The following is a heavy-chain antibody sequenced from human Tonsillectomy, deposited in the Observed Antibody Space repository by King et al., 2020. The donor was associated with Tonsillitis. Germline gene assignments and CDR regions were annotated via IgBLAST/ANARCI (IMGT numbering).Heavy chain of an antibody. V-gene: IGHV5-10-1*03. D-gene: IGHD4-23*01. CDR2: IDPSDSYT. Sequence: VQLVQSGAEVKKPGESLRISCQGSGYSFTSYWISWVRQMPGKGLEWMGRIDPSDSYTNYSKTFQGHNTISTDKSINTACLQWRSLKASDTAMYYCARYDYGGGDFWYFGLWGRGTLVTVSS. CDR3: ARYDYGGGDFWYFGL. J-gene: IGHJ2*01. CDR1: GYSFTSYW.